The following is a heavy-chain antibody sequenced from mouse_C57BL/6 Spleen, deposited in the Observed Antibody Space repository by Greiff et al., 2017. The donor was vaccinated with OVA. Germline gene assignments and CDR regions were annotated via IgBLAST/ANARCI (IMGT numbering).Heavy chain of an antibody. V-gene: IGHV1-39*01. Sequence: EVKLMESGPELVKPGASVKISCKASGYSFTDYNMNWVKQSNGKSLEWIGVINPNYGTTSYNQKFKGKATLTVDQSSSTAYMQLNSLTSEDSAVYYCEREGLTGAYFDYWGQGTTLTVSS. J-gene: IGHJ2*01. CDR1: GYSFTDYN. CDR2: INPNYGTT. CDR3: EREGLTGAYFDY. D-gene: IGHD4-1*01.